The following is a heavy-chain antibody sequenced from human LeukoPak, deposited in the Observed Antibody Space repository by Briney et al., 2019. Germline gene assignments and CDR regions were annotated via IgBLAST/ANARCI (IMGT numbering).Heavy chain of an antibody. V-gene: IGHV4-39*07. CDR1: GGSISSSSYY. CDR3: ARVPGAYYDISIGFGSGWFDP. CDR2: IYYSGST. D-gene: IGHD3-9*01. J-gene: IGHJ5*02. Sequence: SETLSLTCTVSGGSISSSSYYWGWIHQPPGKGLEWIGSIYYSGSTYYNPSPKSRVTISVDTSKNQFSLKLRSMTATDAAMYYCARVPGAYYDISIGFGSGWFDPWGQGILVTVSS.